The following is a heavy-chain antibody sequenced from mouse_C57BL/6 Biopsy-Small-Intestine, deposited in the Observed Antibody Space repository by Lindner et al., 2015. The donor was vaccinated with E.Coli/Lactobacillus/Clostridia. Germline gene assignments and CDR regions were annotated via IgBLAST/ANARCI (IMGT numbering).Heavy chain of an antibody. CDR2: INPSTGGT. J-gene: IGHJ3*01. V-gene: IGHV1-42*01. CDR3: ARKDGNYLAWFAY. Sequence: VQLQESGPELVKPGASVKISCKASGYSFTGYYMNWVKQSPEKSLEWIGEINPSTGGTTYNQKFKAKATLTVDKSSSTAYMRLKSLTSEDSAVYYCARKDGNYLAWFAYWGQGTLVTVSA. D-gene: IGHD2-1*01. CDR1: GYSFTGYY.